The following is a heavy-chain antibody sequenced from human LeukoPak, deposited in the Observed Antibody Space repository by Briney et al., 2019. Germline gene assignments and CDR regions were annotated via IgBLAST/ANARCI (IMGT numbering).Heavy chain of an antibody. CDR3: AKAECH. Sequence: PGGSLRLSCTSSGFTFSDNVMHWGRQAPGKGLEWVAVISIDGNNKYYGDSVKGRFTISRDNSKNTLYLQINSLRPEDTAVYYCAKAECHWGQGTLVIVSS. CDR1: GFTFSDNV. J-gene: IGHJ4*02. CDR2: ISIDGNNK. D-gene: IGHD3-3*01. V-gene: IGHV3-30*18.